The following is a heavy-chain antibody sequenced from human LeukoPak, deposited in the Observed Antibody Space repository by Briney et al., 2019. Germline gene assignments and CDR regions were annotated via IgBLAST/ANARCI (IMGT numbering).Heavy chain of an antibody. CDR2: ISGSGGST. V-gene: IGHV3-23*01. D-gene: IGHD3-10*01. CDR1: GFTFSSYG. J-gene: IGHJ6*02. Sequence: GGSLRLSCAASGFTFSSYGMHWVRQAPGKGLEWVSAISGSGGSTYYADSVKGRFTISRDNSKNTLYLQMNSLRAEDTAVYYCAKGLSGAYGSGSYYNFHYYYYGMDVWGQGTTVTVSS. CDR3: AKGLSGAYGSGSYYNFHYYYYGMDV.